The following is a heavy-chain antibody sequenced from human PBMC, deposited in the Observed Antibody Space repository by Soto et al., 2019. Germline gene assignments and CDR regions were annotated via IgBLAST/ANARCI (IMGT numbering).Heavy chain of an antibody. CDR1: GGSFSGYY. J-gene: IGHJ6*02. CDR2: INHSGST. V-gene: IGHV4-34*01. CDR3: ARGVGGPYSSGYYYYYGMDV. Sequence: PSETLSLTCAVYGGSFSGYYLSWIRQPPGKGLEWIGEINHSGSTNYNPSLKSRVTISVDTSKNQFSLKLSSVTAADTAVYYCARGVGGPYSSGYYYYYGMDVWGQGTTVTVSS. D-gene: IGHD6-19*01.